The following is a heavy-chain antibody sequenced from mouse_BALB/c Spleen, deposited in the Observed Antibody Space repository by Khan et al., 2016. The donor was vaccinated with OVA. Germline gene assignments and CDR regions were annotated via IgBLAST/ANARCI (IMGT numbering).Heavy chain of an antibody. D-gene: IGHD2-14*01. CDR3: AIRTTDYAMDY. J-gene: IGHJ4*01. CDR2: INPRSGYT. CDR1: GYTFTSNT. Sequence: QVQLQQSGAELARPGASVKMSCKASGYTFTSNTMHWIKQRPGQGLEWIGYINPRSGYTIYNQKFKDKATLTADISSSTAYMQLSSLTSDDSAVYYCAIRTTDYAMDYWGQGTSVTVSS. V-gene: IGHV1-4*01.